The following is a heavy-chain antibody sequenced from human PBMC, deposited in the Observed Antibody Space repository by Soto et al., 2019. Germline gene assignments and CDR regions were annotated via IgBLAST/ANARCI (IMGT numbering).Heavy chain of an antibody. D-gene: IGHD3-16*01. J-gene: IGHJ4*02. Sequence: GGSLRLSCAASGFTFSSYWMSWVRQAPGKGLEWVANIKQDGSEKYYVDSVKGRFTISRDNAKNSLYLQMNSLRAEDTAVYYCAREGPFSITFGGVIFDYWGQGTLVTVSS. CDR3: AREGPFSITFGGVIFDY. V-gene: IGHV3-7*05. CDR2: IKQDGSEK. CDR1: GFTFSSYW.